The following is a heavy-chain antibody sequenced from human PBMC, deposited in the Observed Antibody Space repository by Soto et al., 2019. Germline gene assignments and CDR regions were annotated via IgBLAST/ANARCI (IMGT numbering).Heavy chain of an antibody. V-gene: IGHV4-34*01. CDR2: ISPSGTT. CDR1: GGSFSNNY. Sequence: QVQLQQWGAGLLKPSETLSLTCAVYGGSFSNNYRTWFRQPPGKGLEWIGEISPSGTTKYIPSLKSRGTISVDTSRKQFFLKVTSVSAADTAVYYCATSLWFGTQPEIWGPGTLVTVSS. D-gene: IGHD3-10*01. CDR3: ATSLWFGTQPEI. J-gene: IGHJ4*02.